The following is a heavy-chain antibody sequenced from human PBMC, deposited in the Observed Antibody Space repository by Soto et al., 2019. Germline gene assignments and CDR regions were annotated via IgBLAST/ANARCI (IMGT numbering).Heavy chain of an antibody. D-gene: IGHD2-21*02. CDR3: VQSRCGGDCLQSYSSHSYYGLDV. Sequence: SGPTLVNPTQTLTLTCTFSGFSLSTTGVGVGWIRQPPGKALEWLALIYWDDDKRYNPSLNSRLTITKDTSKNQVVLAMTNMDPVDTATFYCVQSRCGGDCLQSYSSHSYYGLDVWGQGTTVTVSS. CDR1: GFSLSTTGVG. J-gene: IGHJ6*02. V-gene: IGHV2-5*02. CDR2: IYWDDDK.